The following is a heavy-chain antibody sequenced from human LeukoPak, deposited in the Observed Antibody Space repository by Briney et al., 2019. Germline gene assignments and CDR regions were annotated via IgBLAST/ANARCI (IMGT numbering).Heavy chain of an antibody. CDR1: GGSISSGDYY. CDR2: IYYSGST. D-gene: IGHD6-13*01. CDR3: ARIVAAAPNYYFDY. J-gene: IGHJ4*02. V-gene: IGHV4-30-4*08. Sequence: PSQTLSLTCTVSGGSISSGDYYWSWVRQPPGKGLEWIGYIYYSGSTYYNPSLKSRVTISVDTSKNQFSLKLSSVTAADTAVYYCARIVAAAPNYYFDYWGQGTLVTVSS.